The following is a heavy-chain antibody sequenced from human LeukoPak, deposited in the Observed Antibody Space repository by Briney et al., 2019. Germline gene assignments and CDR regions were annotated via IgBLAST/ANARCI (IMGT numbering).Heavy chain of an antibody. Sequence: GASVKVSCKASGYTFTSYGISWVRQAPGQGLEWMGWISAYNGNTNYAQKLQGRVTMTTDTSTSTAYMELRSLRSDDTAVYYCARSMVRGVYYYYYGMDVWGQGTTVTVSS. D-gene: IGHD3-10*01. V-gene: IGHV1-18*01. CDR3: ARSMVRGVYYYYYGMDV. J-gene: IGHJ6*02. CDR2: ISAYNGNT. CDR1: GYTFTSYG.